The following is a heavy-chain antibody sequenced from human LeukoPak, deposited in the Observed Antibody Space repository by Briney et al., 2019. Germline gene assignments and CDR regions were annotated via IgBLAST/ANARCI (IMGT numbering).Heavy chain of an antibody. D-gene: IGHD6-13*01. Sequence: PGGSLRLSCAASGFTFSSYAMSWVRQAPGKGLEWVSSISGSGGNTFYADSVKGRFTISRDNAKNSLYLQMNSLRAEDTAVYYCARPSRPYRSSEYFQHWGQGTLVIVSS. V-gene: IGHV3-23*01. CDR2: ISGSGGNT. J-gene: IGHJ1*01. CDR3: ARPSRPYRSSEYFQH. CDR1: GFTFSSYA.